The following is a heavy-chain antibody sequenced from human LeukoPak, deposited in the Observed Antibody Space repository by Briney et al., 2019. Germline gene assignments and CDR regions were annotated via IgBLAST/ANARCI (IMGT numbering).Heavy chain of an antibody. CDR2: IDEDGKII. J-gene: IGHJ5*02. D-gene: IGHD3-3*01. CDR1: GFTFNSYW. CDR3: VSDLCGGDDQ. V-gene: IGHV3-74*01. Sequence: GGALRLSCAASGFTFNSYWMHWVRQAPGKGVVWVSRIDEDGKIIDYADYVKGRFTISRDNAKDTLYLQMSSLRDEDTAVYYCVSDLCGGDDQWGRGTLVTVSS.